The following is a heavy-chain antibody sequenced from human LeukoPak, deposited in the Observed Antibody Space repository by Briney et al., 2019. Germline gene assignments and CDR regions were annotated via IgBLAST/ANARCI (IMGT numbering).Heavy chain of an antibody. CDR1: GFTFRSHA. V-gene: IGHV3-48*01. CDR3: ARDSVQAYYYYYMDV. J-gene: IGHJ6*03. D-gene: IGHD1-1*01. Sequence: PGGSLRLSCAASGFTFRSHAMHWVRQAPGRGLEWVSYISSSSSTIYYADSVKGRFTISRDNAKNSLYLQMNSLRAEDTAVYYCARDSVQAYYYYYMDVWGKGTTVTVSS. CDR2: ISSSSSTI.